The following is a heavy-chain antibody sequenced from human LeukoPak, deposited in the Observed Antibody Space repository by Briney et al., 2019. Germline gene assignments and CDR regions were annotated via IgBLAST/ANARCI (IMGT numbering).Heavy chain of an antibody. CDR3: ARERGGNNYGYVFDY. J-gene: IGHJ4*02. CDR1: GDSVSSNSVA. Sequence: SQTLSLTCATSGDSVSSNSVAWNWIRQSPSRGLEWLGRIYYRSKWYNDYAVSVESRITINPDTTKNRFSLQLNSVTPEDTAVYYCARERGGNNYGYVFDYWGQGTLVTVSS. V-gene: IGHV6-1*01. D-gene: IGHD5-18*01. CDR2: IYYRSKWYN.